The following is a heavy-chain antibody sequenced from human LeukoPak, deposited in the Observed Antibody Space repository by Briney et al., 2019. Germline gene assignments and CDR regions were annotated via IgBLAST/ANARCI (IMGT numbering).Heavy chain of an antibody. Sequence: SETLSLTCTVSGGSISSGDYYWSWIRQPPGKGLEWIGYIYYSGSTYYNPSLKSRVTISVDTSKNQFSLKLSSVTAADTAVYYCASGLGGWGSYHNITYWGQGTLVTVSP. CDR1: GGSISSGDYY. J-gene: IGHJ4*02. V-gene: IGHV4-30-4*01. CDR3: ASGLGGWGSYHNITY. CDR2: IYYSGST. D-gene: IGHD3-16*01.